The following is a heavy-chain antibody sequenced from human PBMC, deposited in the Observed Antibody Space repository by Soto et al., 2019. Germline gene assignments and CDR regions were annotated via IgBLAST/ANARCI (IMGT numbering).Heavy chain of an antibody. V-gene: IGHV4-39*01. CDR3: ARRITVTTYGFDY. Sequence: PSETLSLTCTVSGGSISSSSYYWGWIRQPPGKGLEWIGSIYYSGSTYYNPSLKSRVTISVDTSKNQFSLKLSSVTAADTAVYYCARRITVTTYGFDYWGQGTLVTVSS. J-gene: IGHJ4*02. CDR2: IYYSGST. CDR1: GGSISSSSYY. D-gene: IGHD4-17*01.